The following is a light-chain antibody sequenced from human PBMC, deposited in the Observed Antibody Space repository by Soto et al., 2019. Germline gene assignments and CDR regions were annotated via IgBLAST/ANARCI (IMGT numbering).Light chain of an antibody. J-gene: IGKJ2*01. CDR3: QQYGSSPRT. CDR2: GAS. V-gene: IGKV3-20*01. CDR1: QSVSSSY. Sequence: EIVLTQSPGTLSLSPGERATLSCRASQSVSSSYLAWYQQKPGQAPRLLIYGASSRATGIPDRFSGSGSGTDLTLTISRLEPEDCAVYYCQQYGSSPRTFGQGTKLEIK.